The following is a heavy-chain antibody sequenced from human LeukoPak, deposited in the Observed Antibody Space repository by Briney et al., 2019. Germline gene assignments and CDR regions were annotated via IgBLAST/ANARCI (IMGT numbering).Heavy chain of an antibody. V-gene: IGHV4-34*01. J-gene: IGHJ4*02. CDR3: ARGILGAMVENQTNYFDY. CDR1: GGSFSGYY. D-gene: IGHD5-18*01. CDR2: INHSGST. Sequence: SEILSLTCAVYGGSFSGYYWSWIRQPPGKGLEWIGEINHSGSTNYNPSLKSRVTISVDTSKNQFSLKLSSVTAADTAVYYCARGILGAMVENQTNYFDYWGQGTLVTVSS.